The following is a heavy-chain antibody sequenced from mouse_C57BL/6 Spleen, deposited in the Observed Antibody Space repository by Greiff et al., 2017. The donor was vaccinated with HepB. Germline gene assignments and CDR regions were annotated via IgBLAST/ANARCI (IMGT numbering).Heavy chain of an antibody. CDR1: GYSFTSYY. CDR2: IYPGSGNT. CDR3: ASAGIYYGYDKDY. V-gene: IGHV1-66*01. Sequence: QVQLQQSGPELVKPGASVKISCKASGYSFTSYYIHWVKQRPGQGLEWIGWIYPGSGNTKYNEKFKGKATLTADTSSSTAYMQLSSLTSEDSAVYYCASAGIYYGYDKDYWGQGTTLTVSS. D-gene: IGHD2-2*01. J-gene: IGHJ2*01.